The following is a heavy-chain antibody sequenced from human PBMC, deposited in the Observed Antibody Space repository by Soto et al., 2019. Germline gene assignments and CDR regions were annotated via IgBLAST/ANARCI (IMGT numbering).Heavy chain of an antibody. Sequence: SETLSLTCTVSGGSISSYYWSWIRQSPGKGLECIGYIYYSGSTNYNPSLKSRVTISVDTSKNQFSLKLSSVTAADTAVYYCASTISAAGPPDYWGQGTLVTVLL. CDR3: ASTISAAGPPDY. CDR1: GGSISSYY. CDR2: IYYSGST. D-gene: IGHD6-13*01. J-gene: IGHJ4*02. V-gene: IGHV4-59*01.